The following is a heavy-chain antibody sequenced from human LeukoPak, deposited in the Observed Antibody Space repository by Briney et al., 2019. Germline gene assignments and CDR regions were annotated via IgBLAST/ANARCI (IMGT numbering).Heavy chain of an antibody. J-gene: IGHJ6*02. CDR2: INTNTGNP. V-gene: IGHV7-4-1*02. D-gene: IGHD1-1*01. Sequence: ASVKVSCKASGYTFTSYAMNWVRQAPGQGLEWMGWINTNTGNPTYAQGFTGRFVFSLDTSVSTAYLQISSLKAEDTAVYYCARGVAKVDSYNWNDVHYGMDVWGQGTTVTVSS. CDR3: ARGVAKVDSYNWNDVHYGMDV. CDR1: GYTFTSYA.